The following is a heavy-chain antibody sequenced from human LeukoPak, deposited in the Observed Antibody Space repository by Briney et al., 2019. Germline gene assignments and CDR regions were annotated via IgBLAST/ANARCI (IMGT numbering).Heavy chain of an antibody. CDR1: GYSISSGYY. D-gene: IGHD3-22*01. Sequence: SETLSLTCTVSGYSISSGYYWGWIRQPPGKGLEWIGSIYHSGSTYYNPSLKSRVTISVDTSKNQFSLKLSSVTAADTAVYYCARPEGMIVVAHAFDIWGQGTMVTVSS. V-gene: IGHV4-38-2*02. J-gene: IGHJ3*02. CDR3: ARPEGMIVVAHAFDI. CDR2: IYHSGST.